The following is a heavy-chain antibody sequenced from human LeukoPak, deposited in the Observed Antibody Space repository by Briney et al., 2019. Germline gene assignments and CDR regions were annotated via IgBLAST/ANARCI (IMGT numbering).Heavy chain of an antibody. CDR2: IYYRGSN. D-gene: IGHD3-3*02. Sequence: SETLSLTCTVSGDSISSYYWSWIRQPPGKGLEWIGYIYYRGSNTYNPSLKSRVTISADTSRNQFSLNLSSVTAADTAVYYCARTSIFGVVRFDPWGQGTLVTVSS. CDR1: GDSISSYY. J-gene: IGHJ5*02. CDR3: ARTSIFGVVRFDP. V-gene: IGHV4-59*01.